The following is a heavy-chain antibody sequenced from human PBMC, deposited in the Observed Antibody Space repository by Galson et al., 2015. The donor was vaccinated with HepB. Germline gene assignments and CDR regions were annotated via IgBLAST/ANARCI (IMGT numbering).Heavy chain of an antibody. V-gene: IGHV3-48*02. Sequence: SLRLSCAASGFTFSSYSMNWVRQAPGKGLEWVSYISSSSSTVYYADSVKGRFTISRDNAKNSLYLQMNSLRDEDTAVYYCARCKGAVAALYYYYYGMDVWGQGTTVTVSS. CDR3: ARCKGAVAALYYYYYGMDV. CDR1: GFTFSSYS. J-gene: IGHJ6*02. CDR2: ISSSSSTV. D-gene: IGHD6-19*01.